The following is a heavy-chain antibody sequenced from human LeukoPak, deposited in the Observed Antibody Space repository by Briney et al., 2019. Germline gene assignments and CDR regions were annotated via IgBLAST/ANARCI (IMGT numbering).Heavy chain of an antibody. J-gene: IGHJ4*02. Sequence: GGSLRLSCAASGFTFSSYDMSWVRQAPGKGLECVSAISRGVGSTYYADSVKGRFTISRDNSKTTLYLHMNSLRVEDTAVYYCARSNGWYLDYWGQGTLVTVSS. V-gene: IGHV3-23*01. CDR3: ARSNGWYLDY. CDR2: ISRGVGST. CDR1: GFTFSSYD. D-gene: IGHD6-19*01.